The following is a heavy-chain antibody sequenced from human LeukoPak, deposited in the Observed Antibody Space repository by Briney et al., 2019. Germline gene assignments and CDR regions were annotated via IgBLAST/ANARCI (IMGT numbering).Heavy chain of an antibody. CDR1: GGSFSGYY. D-gene: IGHD2-2*01. V-gene: IGHV4-34*01. CDR3: AREVTWTVVVPAAYYYFYMDV. CDR2: IDHSGIA. J-gene: IGHJ6*03. Sequence: PSETLSLTCAVYGGSFSGYYWGWIRQHPGKGLEWIGEIDHSGIANYNPSLKSRVTVSVDTSKNQFSLKLTSVIAADSAVYYCAREVTWTVVVPAAYYYFYMDVWGNGTTVTVSS.